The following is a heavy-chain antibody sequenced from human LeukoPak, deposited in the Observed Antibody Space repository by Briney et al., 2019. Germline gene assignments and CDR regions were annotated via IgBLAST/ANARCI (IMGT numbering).Heavy chain of an antibody. D-gene: IGHD1-26*01. J-gene: IGHJ5*02. CDR3: ARSLVVGATYPYH. CDR2: ISSNNSTI. Sequence: GGSLRLSCAAYGFTFSSYGMTWVPQAPAKELERVSYISSNNSTIYYADSVNGRFPISRDNAKNSLYLQLNILRPDATAVYYCARSLVVGATYPYHWGQGTLVTVSS. V-gene: IGHV3-48*01. CDR1: GFTFSSYG.